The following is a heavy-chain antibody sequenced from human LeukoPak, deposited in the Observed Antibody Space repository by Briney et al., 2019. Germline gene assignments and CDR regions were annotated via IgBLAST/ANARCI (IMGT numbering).Heavy chain of an antibody. V-gene: IGHV3-23*01. CDR1: GFIFSNYV. CDR2: LSSSGGST. J-gene: IGHJ4*02. CDR3: ATDLVVVLPAAYDN. D-gene: IGHD2-2*01. Sequence: GGSLRLSCSASGFIFSNYVMRWVRQSPGKGLEWVSTLSSSGGSTYHADSVKGRFTISRDNSKNTLYLQMNSLRAEDTAVYYCATDLVVVLPAAYDNWGQGALVTVSS.